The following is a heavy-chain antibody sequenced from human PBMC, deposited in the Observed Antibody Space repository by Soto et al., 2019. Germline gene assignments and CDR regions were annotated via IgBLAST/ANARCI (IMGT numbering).Heavy chain of an antibody. CDR1: GFSISTSGVG. D-gene: IGHD3-10*01. V-gene: IGHV2-5*02. J-gene: IGHJ4*02. CDR3: AHRDGNMVRGVISFDY. Sequence: QITLKESGPTLVKPTQTLTLTCTFSGFSISTSGVGVGWIRQPPGKALEWLALIYRDDDKRYSPILKSRLTITKDTSKNQVVLTMTNMDPVDTATYYCAHRDGNMVRGVISFDYWGQGTLVTVSS. CDR2: IYRDDDK.